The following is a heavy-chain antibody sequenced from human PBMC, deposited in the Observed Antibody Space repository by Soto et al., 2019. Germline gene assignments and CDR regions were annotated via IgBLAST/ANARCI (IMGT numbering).Heavy chain of an antibody. D-gene: IGHD6-13*01. Sequence: QVQLVQSGAEVKKPGASVKVSCKASGYTFTSYGISWVRQAPGQGLEWMGWISAYNGNTNYAQKLQGGVNMTTDTFTSTAYMELRSVRTDATAVYYCASERTAAAGTDAFDIWGQGTMVNVSS. V-gene: IGHV1-18*01. CDR3: ASERTAAAGTDAFDI. CDR2: ISAYNGNT. J-gene: IGHJ3*02. CDR1: GYTFTSYG.